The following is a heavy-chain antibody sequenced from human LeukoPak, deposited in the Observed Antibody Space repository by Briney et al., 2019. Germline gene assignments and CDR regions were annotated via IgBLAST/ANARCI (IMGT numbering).Heavy chain of an antibody. J-gene: IGHJ4*02. CDR2: IYYSGST. CDR3: ARGGGYCSGGSCLHDY. Sequence: SETLSLTCAVYGGSFSGYYWSWIRQPPGKGLEWIGSIYYSGSTNYNPSLKSRVTISVDTSKNQFSLKLSSVTAADTAVYYCARGGGYCSGGSCLHDYWGQGTLVTVSS. V-gene: IGHV4-59*01. CDR1: GGSFSGYY. D-gene: IGHD2-15*01.